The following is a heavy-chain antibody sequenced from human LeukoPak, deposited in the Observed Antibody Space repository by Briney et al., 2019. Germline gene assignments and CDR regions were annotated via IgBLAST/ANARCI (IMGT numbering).Heavy chain of an antibody. D-gene: IGHD2-15*01. CDR3: AREGVASEYYFDY. V-gene: IGHV3-48*03. Sequence: GVSLRLSCAASGFTVSSNYMNWVRQAPGKGLEWVSYISSSGSTIYYADSVKGRFTISRDNAKNSLHLQMNSLRAEDTAVYYCAREGVASEYYFDYWGQGTLVTVSS. CDR2: ISSSGSTI. CDR1: GFTVSSNY. J-gene: IGHJ4*02.